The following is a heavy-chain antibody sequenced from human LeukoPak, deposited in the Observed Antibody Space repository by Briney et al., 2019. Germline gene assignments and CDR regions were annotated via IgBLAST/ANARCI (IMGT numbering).Heavy chain of an antibody. CDR2: IYSGGST. CDR1: GFTVSYNY. CDR3: AKDQLTTVTTADY. Sequence: GGSLRLSCAASGFTVSYNYVRWVRQAPGKGLEWVSVIYSGGSTYHADSVKGRFIISRDNSKNTVYLQMNSLRAEDTAVYYCAKDQLTTVTTADYWGQGTLVTVSS. V-gene: IGHV3-66*01. J-gene: IGHJ4*02. D-gene: IGHD4-11*01.